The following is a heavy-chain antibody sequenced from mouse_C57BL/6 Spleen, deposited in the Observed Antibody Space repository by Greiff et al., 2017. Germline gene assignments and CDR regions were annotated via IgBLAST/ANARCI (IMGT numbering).Heavy chain of an antibody. CDR3: ATYGSSYENY. J-gene: IGHJ2*01. D-gene: IGHD1-1*01. V-gene: IGHV1-26*01. CDR2: INPNNGGT. CDR1: GYTFTDYY. Sequence: EVQLQQSGPELVKPGASVKISCKASGYTFTDYYMNWVKQSHGKSLEWIGDINPNNGGTSYNQKFKGKATLTVDKSSSTAYMELRSLTSEDSAVYYCATYGSSYENYWGQGTTLTVSS.